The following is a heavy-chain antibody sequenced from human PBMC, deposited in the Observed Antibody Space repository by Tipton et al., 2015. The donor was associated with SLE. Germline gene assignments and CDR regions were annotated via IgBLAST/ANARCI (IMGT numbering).Heavy chain of an antibody. V-gene: IGHV3-43*02. CDR3: ARVTPLGFYAMDV. D-gene: IGHD3-16*01. CDR2: ISGSGPDT. Sequence: SLRLSCAASGFIFNNHAMSWVRQAPGKGLEWVSGISGSGPDTNYADSVKGRFTISRDNNKNSLYLQMNSLRPEDTALYYCARVTPLGFYAMDVWGQGTTVTVSS. J-gene: IGHJ6*02. CDR1: GFIFNNHA.